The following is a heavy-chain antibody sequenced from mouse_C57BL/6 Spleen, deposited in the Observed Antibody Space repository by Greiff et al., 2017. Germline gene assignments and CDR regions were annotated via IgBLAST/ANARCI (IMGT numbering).Heavy chain of an antibody. Sequence: DVQLVESGGGLVKPGGSLKLSCAASGFTFSSYAMSWVRQTPEKRLEWVATISDGGSYTYYPDNVKGRFTISRDNAKNNLYLQMSHLKSEDTAMYYCARYDYWSQGTTLTVSS. J-gene: IGHJ2*01. CDR1: GFTFSSYA. V-gene: IGHV5-4*01. CDR3: ARYDY. CDR2: ISDGGSYT.